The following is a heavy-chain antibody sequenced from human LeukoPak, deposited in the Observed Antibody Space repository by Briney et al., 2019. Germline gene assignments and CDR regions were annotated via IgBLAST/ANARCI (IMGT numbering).Heavy chain of an antibody. V-gene: IGHV1-8*01. J-gene: IGHJ4*02. CDR2: MNPNSGTT. Sequence: RASVKVSCKASGYTFTSYDINWVRQATGQGLEWMGWMNPNSGTTGYAQKFQGRVTMTRNTSISTAYMELSSLRSEDTAVYYCARMAGTTGTADFDYWGQGTLVTVSS. D-gene: IGHD1-1*01. CDR1: GYTFTSYD. CDR3: ARMAGTTGTADFDY.